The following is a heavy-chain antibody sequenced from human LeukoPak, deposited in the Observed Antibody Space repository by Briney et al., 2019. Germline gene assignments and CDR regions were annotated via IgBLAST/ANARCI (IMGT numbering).Heavy chain of an antibody. CDR1: GFTFDDYA. CDR2: ISWNSGSI. D-gene: IGHD1-26*01. CDR3: AKAVGATPYYFDY. V-gene: IGHV3-9*01. J-gene: IGHJ4*02. Sequence: PGRSLRLSCAASGFTFDDYAMHWVRQAPGKGLEWVSGISWNSGSIGYADSVKGRFTISRDNAKNSLYLQMNRLRAEDTAVYYCAKAVGATPYYFDYWGQGTLVTVSS.